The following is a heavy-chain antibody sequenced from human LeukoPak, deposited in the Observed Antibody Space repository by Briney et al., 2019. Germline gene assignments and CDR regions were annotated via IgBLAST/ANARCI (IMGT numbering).Heavy chain of an antibody. CDR3: ATDSRFLERLLARDRWIDP. CDR1: GFSISSGYY. D-gene: IGHD3-3*01. Sequence: PVETLSLTCTVSGFSISSGYYWGWIRQPQGKELEWIGRTYHSGSTYYNPPLKRRVTISLDTSKTRFSLKLILVTAADTAGYYCATDSRFLERLLARDRWIDPRGQGTLVTVSS. CDR2: TYHSGST. V-gene: IGHV4-38-2*02. J-gene: IGHJ5*02.